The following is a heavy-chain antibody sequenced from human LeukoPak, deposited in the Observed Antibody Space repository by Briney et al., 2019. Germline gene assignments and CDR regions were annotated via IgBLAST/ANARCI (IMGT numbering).Heavy chain of an antibody. CDR3: AREREDILTGYRAFDY. V-gene: IGHV1-2*02. CDR1: GYTFTVYY. CDR2: INPNSGGT. Sequence: ASVKVSCKASGYTFTVYYVHWVRQAPGQGLEWMGWINPNSGGTNYAQKFQGRVTMTRDTSISTAYMELSRLRSDDTAVYYCAREREDILTGYRAFDYWGQGTLVTVSS. J-gene: IGHJ4*02. D-gene: IGHD3-9*01.